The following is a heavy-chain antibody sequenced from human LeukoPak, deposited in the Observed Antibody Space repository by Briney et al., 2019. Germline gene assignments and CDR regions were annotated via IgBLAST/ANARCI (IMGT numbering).Heavy chain of an antibody. V-gene: IGHV3-30*18. J-gene: IGHJ4*02. Sequence: PPGGSLRLSCAAAALTFTNYGMNCVRQAPGKGREWLAVTSYDVSNQYYADSVKGRFPIYRDNSKNTLYLQMNSPRVEDTAVYYCAKKESMGFGIDYWGQGTLVTVSS. CDR1: ALTFTNYG. CDR2: TSYDVSNQ. CDR3: AKKESMGFGIDY. D-gene: IGHD3-16*01.